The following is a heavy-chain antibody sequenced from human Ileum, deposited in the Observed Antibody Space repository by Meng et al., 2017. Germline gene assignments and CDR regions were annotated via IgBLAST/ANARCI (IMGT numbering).Heavy chain of an antibody. CDR3: VNYCSGGKCSPNEKTQH. J-gene: IGHJ1*01. CDR2: IFHTGNT. D-gene: IGHD2-15*01. V-gene: IGHV4-4*02. Sequence: QMQLQESGPGLVKPSGTLSLTCGVSGGSFSSGNWWGWVRQPPGKGLEWIGEIFHTGNTNYNPSLQSRVSLSIDKSKNQFSLKVISVTAADTAVYYCVNYCSGGKCSPNEKTQHCGQGTLVTVSS. CDR1: GGSFSSGNW.